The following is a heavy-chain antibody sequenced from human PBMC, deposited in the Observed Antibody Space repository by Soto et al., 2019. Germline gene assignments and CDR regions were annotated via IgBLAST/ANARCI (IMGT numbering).Heavy chain of an antibody. V-gene: IGHV3-23*01. CDR2: ISGSGGST. D-gene: IGHD3-3*01. J-gene: IGHJ4*02. Sequence: PGGSLRLSCAASGFTFSSYAMSWVRQAPGKGLEWVSAISGSGGSTYYADSVKGRFTISRDNSKNTLYLQMNSLRAEDTAVYYCAKPRITIFGVRSPYFDYWGQGTLVTVSS. CDR1: GFTFSSYA. CDR3: AKPRITIFGVRSPYFDY.